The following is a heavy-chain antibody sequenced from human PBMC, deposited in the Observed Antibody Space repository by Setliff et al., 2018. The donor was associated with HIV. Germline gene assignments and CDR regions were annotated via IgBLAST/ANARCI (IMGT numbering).Heavy chain of an antibody. Sequence: SETLSLTCTVSGGSIGSSDYYWGWTRQPPGKGLEWIGSIFYTGRTTYNPSLRSRVTISLDTSKTQFSLSLTSVTAADTAMYYCARRGKTENSYVLNWFDPWGQGILVTVSS. J-gene: IGHJ5*02. D-gene: IGHD5-18*01. CDR3: ARRGKTENSYVLNWFDP. CDR1: GGSIGSSDYY. V-gene: IGHV4-39*07. CDR2: IFYTGRT.